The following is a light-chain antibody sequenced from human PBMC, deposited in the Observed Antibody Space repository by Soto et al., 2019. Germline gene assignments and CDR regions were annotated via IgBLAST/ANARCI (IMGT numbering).Light chain of an antibody. CDR1: QSVRSN. J-gene: IGKJ1*01. CDR2: AAS. Sequence: EIVMTQSPATLSVSPGERATLSCRASQSVRSNLAWYQQKPGQAPRLVIYAASTRATGIPDRFSGSVSGTEFTLTISSLQSEDFAVYYCLQYGDSFPWTFGQGTKVDIK. V-gene: IGKV3-15*01. CDR3: LQYGDSFPWT.